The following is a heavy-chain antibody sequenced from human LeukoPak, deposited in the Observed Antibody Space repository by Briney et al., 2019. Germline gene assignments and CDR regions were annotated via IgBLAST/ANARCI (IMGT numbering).Heavy chain of an antibody. Sequence: GGSLRLSCAASGFSFSSYGMHWVRQAPGKGLEWVAFIQFDGSDEHYADSVKGRFTISRDNSKNTLYLQMNSLRPDDTSVYYCAEDQPLQPFHYWGQGTLVTVSS. CDR3: AEDQPLQPFHY. V-gene: IGHV3-30*02. CDR2: IQFDGSDE. CDR1: GFSFSSYG. J-gene: IGHJ4*02. D-gene: IGHD5-24*01.